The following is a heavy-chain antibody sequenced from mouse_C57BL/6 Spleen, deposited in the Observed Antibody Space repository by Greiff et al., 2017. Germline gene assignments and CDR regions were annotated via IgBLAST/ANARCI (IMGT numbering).Heavy chain of an antibody. D-gene: IGHD1-1*01. CDR3: ARPHYYGSSYYAMDY. Sequence: QVTLKECGPGILQPSQTLSLTCSFSGFSLSTFGMGVGWIRQPSGKGLEWLAHIWWDDDKYYNPALKSRLTISKDTSKNQVFLKIANVDTADTATYYCARPHYYGSSYYAMDYWGQGTSVTVSS. J-gene: IGHJ4*01. V-gene: IGHV8-8*01. CDR2: IWWDDDK. CDR1: GFSLSTFGMG.